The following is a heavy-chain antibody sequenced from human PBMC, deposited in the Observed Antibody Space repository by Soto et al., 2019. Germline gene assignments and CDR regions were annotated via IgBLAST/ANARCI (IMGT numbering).Heavy chain of an antibody. CDR2: ISGSGGIT. CDR1: GFTFSSYA. V-gene: IGHV3-23*01. CDR3: AKGITDTGGYYYYSMDV. Sequence: GGSLRLSSVASGFTFSSYAMGWVRQAPGKGLDWVSVISGSGGITYSADSVKGRFTISRYNSKNILYLQMNSLRAEDTAVYYCAKGITDTGGYYYYSMDVLGQGTALTVSS. J-gene: IGHJ6*01. D-gene: IGHD2-15*01.